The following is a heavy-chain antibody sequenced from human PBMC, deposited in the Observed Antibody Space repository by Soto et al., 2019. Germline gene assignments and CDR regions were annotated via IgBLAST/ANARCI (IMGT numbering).Heavy chain of an antibody. CDR1: GFSVSNNH. Sequence: VQLVESGGGLIQPGGSLRLSCTASGFSVSNNHVTWVRQAAGKGLEWVSLIHGGGSTYYADSVKGRFTISRDNSKNTLYLQMDSLRAEDTAIYYCAGRLTTAASLDYWGQGTLVTVSS. D-gene: IGHD3-16*01. V-gene: IGHV3-53*01. CDR2: IHGGGST. CDR3: AGRLTTAASLDY. J-gene: IGHJ4*02.